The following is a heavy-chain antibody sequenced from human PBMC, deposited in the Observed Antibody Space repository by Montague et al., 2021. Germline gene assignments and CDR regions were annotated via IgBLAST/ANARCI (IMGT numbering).Heavy chain of an antibody. CDR1: GFTFSNFA. CDR2: ISTTGVTT. D-gene: IGHD3-10*01. Sequence: SLRLSCVASGFTFSNFAMAWVRQAPGKGLEWVSTISTTGVTTYYADSVKGRFTISRDNSRNTLYLQMNSLRAEDTAVYYCAKGLPYGWGSYYTGGYFDYWGQGTLVTVSS. J-gene: IGHJ4*02. CDR3: AKGLPYGWGSYYTGGYFDY. V-gene: IGHV3-23*01.